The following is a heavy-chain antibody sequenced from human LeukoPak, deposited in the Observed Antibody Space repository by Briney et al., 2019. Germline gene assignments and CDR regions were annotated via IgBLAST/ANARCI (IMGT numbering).Heavy chain of an antibody. Sequence: IPSETLSLTCPVSGGSISSHYWSWIRQPPGKGLEWIGRIYTRGSTNYNPSLKNPVPMSVDTPKNQYSQKLSSLTAADTARYYYASVCYCSVEICSGGDAFDIWGQGTRVSVST. D-gene: IGHD2-15*01. CDR3: ASVCYCSVEICSGGDAFDI. CDR1: GGSISSHY. J-gene: IGHJ3*02. CDR2: IYTRGST. V-gene: IGHV4-4*07.